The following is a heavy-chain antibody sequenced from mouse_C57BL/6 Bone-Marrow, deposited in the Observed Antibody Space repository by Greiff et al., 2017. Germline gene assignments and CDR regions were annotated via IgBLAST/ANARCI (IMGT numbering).Heavy chain of an antibody. CDR3: ARSFYCSWFAY. D-gene: IGHD1-1*01. CDR1: GYTFTGYW. V-gene: IGHV1-9*01. CDR2: SLPGSGST. Sequence: QVQLQQSGAELMKPGASVKLSCKATGYTFTGYWIEWVKQRPGHGLEWIGESLPGSGSTNYNETFKGKATFTAATSSNTAYMQLSSLTTEDSAIYYCARSFYCSWFAYWGQGTLVTVSA. J-gene: IGHJ3*01.